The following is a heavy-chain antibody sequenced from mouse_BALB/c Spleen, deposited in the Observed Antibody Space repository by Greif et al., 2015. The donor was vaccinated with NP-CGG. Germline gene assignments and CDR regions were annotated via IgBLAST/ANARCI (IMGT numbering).Heavy chain of an antibody. J-gene: IGHJ4*01. D-gene: IGHD2-14*01. CDR1: GFSLTGYG. CDR2: IWGDGST. V-gene: IGHV2-6-7*01. CDR3: ARVRYGYAMDY. Sequence: VQLQQSGPGLVAPSQSLSITCTVSGFSLTGYGVNWVRQPPGKGLEWLGMIWGDGSTDYNSALKSRLSISKDNSKSQVFLKMNSLRTDDTARYYCARVRYGYAMDYWGQGTSVTVSS.